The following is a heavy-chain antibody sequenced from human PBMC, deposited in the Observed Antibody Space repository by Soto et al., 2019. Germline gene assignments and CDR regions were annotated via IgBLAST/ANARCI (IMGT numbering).Heavy chain of an antibody. Sequence: GGSLRLSCAASGFTFSNYAMSWVRQAPGKGLEWVSTISDGGGTTYYADSVKGRFTVSRDNSKNTLYLQMSSLRAEDTAIYSCAKGYRQDQRPLQYNWFDPWGQGTLVTVSS. J-gene: IGHJ5*02. V-gene: IGHV3-23*01. D-gene: IGHD6-25*01. CDR1: GFTFSNYA. CDR3: AKGYRQDQRPLQYNWFDP. CDR2: ISDGGGTT.